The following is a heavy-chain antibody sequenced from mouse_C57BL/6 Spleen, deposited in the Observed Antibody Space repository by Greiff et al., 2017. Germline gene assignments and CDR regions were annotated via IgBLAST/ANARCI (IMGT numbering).Heavy chain of an antibody. CDR1: GYSITSGYY. CDR3: AREAIYYDYEGPFAY. Sequence: VQLKESGPGLVKPSQSLSLTCSVTGYSITSGYYWNWIRQFPGNKLEWMGYISYDGSNNYNPSLKNRISITRDTSKNQFFLKLNSVTTEDTATYYCAREAIYYDYEGPFAYWGQGTLVTVSA. CDR2: ISYDGSN. V-gene: IGHV3-6*01. D-gene: IGHD2-4*01. J-gene: IGHJ3*01.